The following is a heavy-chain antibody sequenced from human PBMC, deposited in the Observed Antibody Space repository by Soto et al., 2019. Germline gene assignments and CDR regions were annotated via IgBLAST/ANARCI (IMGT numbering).Heavy chain of an antibody. J-gene: IGHJ4*02. CDR1: GGTFSSYA. CDR3: ARAPGYYDSSGYYEGMLDY. V-gene: IGHV1-69*05. D-gene: IGHD3-22*01. Sequence: SVKVSCKASGGTFSSYAISWVRQAPGQGLEWMGGIIPIFGTANYAQKFQGRVTMTRDTSTSTVYMELSSLRSEDTAVYYCARAPGYYDSSGYYEGMLDYWGQGTLVTVSS. CDR2: IIPIFGTA.